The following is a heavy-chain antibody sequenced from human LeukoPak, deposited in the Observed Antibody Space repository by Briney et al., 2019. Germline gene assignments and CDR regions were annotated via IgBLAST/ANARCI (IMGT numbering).Heavy chain of an antibody. CDR1: GFTFNNDG. V-gene: IGHV3-23*01. CDR3: AKSRSAVAVTGSNY. D-gene: IGHD6-19*01. CDR2: ISGSGDNT. J-gene: IGHJ4*02. Sequence: GGSLRLSCASSGFTFNNDGMSWVRLAPGKGLEWVSGISGSGDNTYYADSVKGRSTISRDSSRDTLYLQMNSLRAEDTAVYYCAKSRSAVAVTGSNYWGQGTLVTVSS.